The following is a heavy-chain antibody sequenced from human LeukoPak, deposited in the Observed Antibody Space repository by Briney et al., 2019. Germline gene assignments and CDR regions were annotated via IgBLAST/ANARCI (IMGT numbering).Heavy chain of an antibody. Sequence: KTSETLSLTCAVYGGSFSGYYWSWIRQPPGKGLEWIGEINHSGSTNYNPSLKSRVTISVDTSKNQFSLKLSSVTAADTAVYYCARGRFTMKAFDIWGQGTMVTVSS. J-gene: IGHJ3*02. D-gene: IGHD3-22*01. CDR3: ARGRFTMKAFDI. CDR2: INHSGST. CDR1: GGSFSGYY. V-gene: IGHV4-34*01.